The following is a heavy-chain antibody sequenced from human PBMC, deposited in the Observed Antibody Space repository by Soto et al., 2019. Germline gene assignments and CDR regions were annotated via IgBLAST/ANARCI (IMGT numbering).Heavy chain of an antibody. CDR3: VEDAAVIHYGMDV. CDR1: GSTFSSYG. Sequence: QVQLVESGGGVVQPGRSLRLSCAASGSTFSSYGMHWVRQAPGKGLEWVAVISYDGSNKYCADSVKGRLIISRDNSKNTLYVPIDRVGAEDTGVYYCVEDAAVIHYGMDVWGQGTTVTVS. V-gene: IGHV3-30*03. J-gene: IGHJ6*02. D-gene: IGHD2-2*01. CDR2: ISYDGSNK.